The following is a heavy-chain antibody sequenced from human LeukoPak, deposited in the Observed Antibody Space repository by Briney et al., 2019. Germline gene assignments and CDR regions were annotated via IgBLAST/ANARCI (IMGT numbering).Heavy chain of an antibody. D-gene: IGHD5-24*01. CDR3: ARQNTPHGNFDY. Sequence: RGSLRLSCAASGFTLSNYAMHWVRQPAGEGLEWVSALGTAGDTFYPGSVKGRFTISRDNAKKSLFLQMNSLRAEDTAVYYCARQNTPHGNFDYWGQGTLVTVSS. CDR1: GFTLSNYA. J-gene: IGHJ4*02. CDR2: LGTAGDT. V-gene: IGHV3-13*01.